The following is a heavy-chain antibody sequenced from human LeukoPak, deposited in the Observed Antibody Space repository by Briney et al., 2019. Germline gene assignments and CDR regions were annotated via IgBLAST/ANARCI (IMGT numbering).Heavy chain of an antibody. V-gene: IGHV3-48*02. CDR2: ITIGSSTI. D-gene: IGHD3-10*01. CDR1: GFSFSSYN. Sequence: GGSLRLSCAASGFSFSSYNMHWVRQAPGKGLEWISYITIGSSTINYADSVKGRFTISRDNAKNSLYLQMSSLRDEDTAVYYCAYYGSGSPRFDPWGQGTLVTVSS. J-gene: IGHJ5*02. CDR3: AYYGSGSPRFDP.